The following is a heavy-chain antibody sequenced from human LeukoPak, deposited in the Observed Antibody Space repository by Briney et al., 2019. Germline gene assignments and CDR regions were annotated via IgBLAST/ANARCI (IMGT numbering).Heavy chain of an antibody. J-gene: IGHJ5*02. Sequence: SETLSLTCTVSGGSISSYYWSWIRQPAGKGLEWIGRIYTSGSTNYNPSLKSRVTMSVDTSKNQFSLKLSSATAADTAVYYCAREIGGTMITFGGVIGYNWFDPWGQGTLVTVSS. D-gene: IGHD3-16*01. CDR1: GGSISSYY. V-gene: IGHV4-4*07. CDR3: AREIGGTMITFGGVIGYNWFDP. CDR2: IYTSGST.